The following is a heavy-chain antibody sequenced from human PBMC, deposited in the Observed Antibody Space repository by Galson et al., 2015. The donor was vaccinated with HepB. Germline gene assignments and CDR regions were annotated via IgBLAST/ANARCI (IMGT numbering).Heavy chain of an antibody. CDR3: ARGYYDSSGYFPYYYGMDV. CDR2: IYSSGST. D-gene: IGHD3-22*01. V-gene: IGHV4-30-4*08. CDR1: GGSISSSNYY. J-gene: IGHJ6*02. Sequence: TLSLTCTVSGGSISSSNYYWGWIRQPPGKGLEWIGYIYSSGSTYYNPSLKSRVTISVDTSKNQFSLKLSSVTAADTAVYYCARGYYDSSGYFPYYYGMDVWGQGTTVTVSS.